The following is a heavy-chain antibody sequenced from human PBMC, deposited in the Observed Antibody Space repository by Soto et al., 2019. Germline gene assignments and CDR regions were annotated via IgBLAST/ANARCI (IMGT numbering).Heavy chain of an antibody. Sequence: SETLSLTCTVSGGSISSGDYYWSWIRQPPGKGLEWIGYIYYSGSTYYNPSLKSRVTISVDTSKNQFSLKLSSVTAADTAVYYCARGGQYYDILTGLKPADYWGQGTLVTVS. CDR1: GGSISSGDYY. V-gene: IGHV4-30-4*01. J-gene: IGHJ4*02. CDR2: IYYSGST. D-gene: IGHD3-9*01. CDR3: ARGGQYYDILTGLKPADY.